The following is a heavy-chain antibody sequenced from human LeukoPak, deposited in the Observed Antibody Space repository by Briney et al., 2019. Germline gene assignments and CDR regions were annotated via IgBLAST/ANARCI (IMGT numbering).Heavy chain of an antibody. CDR3: ARQTPSHSSLDYYYYGMDV. CDR1: GYSFTSYW. V-gene: IGHV5-51*01. Sequence: GESLKTSCKGSGYSFTSYWIGWVRQMPGKGLEWMGIIYPGDSDTRYSPSFQGQVTISADKSISTAYLQWSSLKASDTAMYYCARQTPSHSSLDYYYYGMDVWGQGTTVTVSS. CDR2: IYPGDSDT. D-gene: IGHD6-6*01. J-gene: IGHJ6*02.